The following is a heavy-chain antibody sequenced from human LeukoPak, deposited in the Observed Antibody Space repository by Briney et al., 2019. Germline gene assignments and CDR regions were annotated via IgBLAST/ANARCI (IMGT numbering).Heavy chain of an antibody. J-gene: IGHJ4*02. CDR2: ISAYNGNT. V-gene: IGHV1-18*01. D-gene: IGHD3-10*01. CDR1: VYTFTSYG. Sequence: ASVQVSCKASVYTFTSYGISWVRQAPGQGLEWMVWISAYNGNTNYAQKLQGRVTMTTDASTSTAYMELRSLRSDDTAVYYCAGGHYGSGELWGQGTLVTVSS. CDR3: AGGHYGSGEL.